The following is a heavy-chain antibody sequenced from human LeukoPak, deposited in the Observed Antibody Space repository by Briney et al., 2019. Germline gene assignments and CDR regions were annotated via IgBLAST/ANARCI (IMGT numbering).Heavy chain of an antibody. D-gene: IGHD2/OR15-2a*01. CDR1: GGSFSGYY. J-gene: IGHJ6*02. Sequence: SETLCLTCAVYGGSFSGYYWSWIREPPREGREWIGEINHSGSTNYNASLKSRVTISVDTSKNQFSLKMSSVTAADTAVYYCARLYFGETDYYYYGMDVWGQGTTVTVSS. CDR2: INHSGST. V-gene: IGHV4-34*01. CDR3: ARLYFGETDYYYYGMDV.